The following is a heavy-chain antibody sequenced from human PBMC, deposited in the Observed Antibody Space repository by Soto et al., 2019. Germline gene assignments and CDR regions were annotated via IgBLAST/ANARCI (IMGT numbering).Heavy chain of an antibody. J-gene: IGHJ1*01. CDR2: IIPSGGTA. D-gene: IGHD6-19*01. CDR3: ASPSYSSGWYSEFQH. CDR1: GGTFSSYA. V-gene: IGHV1-69*05. Sequence: SVKVSCKGSGGTFSSYAISWVRQAPGQGLEWMGGIIPSGGTANYAQKFQGRVTMTRDKSTSTAYMELSSLRSEDTAVYYCASPSYSSGWYSEFQHWGQGTLVTVSS.